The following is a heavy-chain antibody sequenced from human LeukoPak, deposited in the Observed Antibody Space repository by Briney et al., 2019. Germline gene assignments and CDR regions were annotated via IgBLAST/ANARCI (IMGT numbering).Heavy chain of an antibody. J-gene: IGHJ4*02. V-gene: IGHV3-30*04. CDR2: ISYDGRNE. CDR1: GFTFSTYA. Sequence: GGSLRLSCAASGFTFSTYALHWVRQAPGKGLEWVAVISYDGRNEYYADSVKGRFSISRDNSKNTLYLQMNSLRAEDSAVYYCARVKWELLGDYYFDYWGQGILVTVSS. D-gene: IGHD1-26*01. CDR3: ARVKWELLGDYYFDY.